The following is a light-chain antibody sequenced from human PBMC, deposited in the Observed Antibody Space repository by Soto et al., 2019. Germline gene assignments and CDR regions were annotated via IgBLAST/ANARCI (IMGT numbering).Light chain of an antibody. Sequence: EIVLTQSPATLPLPRGERSTLSCRASQSVSSYLAWYQQKPGQAPRLLIYGASSRATGIPDRFSGSGSGTDFTLTISRLEPEDFAVYYCQQYGSSPITFGQGTRLEIK. V-gene: IGKV3-20*01. CDR3: QQYGSSPIT. J-gene: IGKJ5*01. CDR2: GAS. CDR1: QSVSSY.